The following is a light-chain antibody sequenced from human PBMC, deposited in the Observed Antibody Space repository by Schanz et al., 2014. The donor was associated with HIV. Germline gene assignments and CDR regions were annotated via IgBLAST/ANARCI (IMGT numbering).Light chain of an antibody. CDR3: QQYNNWHS. V-gene: IGKV3D-15*01. CDR2: DAS. Sequence: EIVMTQSPATLSVSPGERATLSCRASQSVNNNYVAWYQQKPGQAPRLLMYDASSRATGIPDRFSGSGSGTEFTLTISSLQSEDFAVYYCQQYNNWHSFGQGTKLEIK. J-gene: IGKJ2*03. CDR1: QSVNNN.